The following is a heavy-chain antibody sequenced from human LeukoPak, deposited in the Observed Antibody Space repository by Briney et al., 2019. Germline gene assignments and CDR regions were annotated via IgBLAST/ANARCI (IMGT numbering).Heavy chain of an antibody. D-gene: IGHD3-3*01. CDR1: GFTFSIYA. J-gene: IGHJ4*02. V-gene: IGHV3-23*01. CDR3: AKRYYDFPLDY. Sequence: PGGSLRLSCAASGFTFSIYAMNWVRQAPGKGLEWVSSISANGGETHYADSVKGRFTISRDNSKNTLYLQINHPRVEDTAVYYCAKRYYDFPLDYWGQGTLVTVSS. CDR2: ISANGGET.